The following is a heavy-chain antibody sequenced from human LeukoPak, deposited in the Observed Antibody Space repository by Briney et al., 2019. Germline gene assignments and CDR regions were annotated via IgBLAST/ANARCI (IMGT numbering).Heavy chain of an antibody. CDR3: VRDYDTSGPQKNYFDF. CDR1: AGSFSSYA. D-gene: IGHD3-22*01. J-gene: IGHJ4*02. CDR2: IIPIFDSK. Sequence: SVKVSCKSPAGSFSSYAVSWVRQAPGRGLEWMGRIIPIFDSKDYTERVRGRLTLTADRSTGTAFMELSSLRPDDTATYYCVRDYDTSGPQKNYFDFWGQGTLITVSS. V-gene: IGHV1-69*06.